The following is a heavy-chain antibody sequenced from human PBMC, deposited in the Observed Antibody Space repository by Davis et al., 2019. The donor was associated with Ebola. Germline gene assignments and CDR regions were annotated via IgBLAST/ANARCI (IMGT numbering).Heavy chain of an antibody. CDR1: GFTFSSYT. CDR3: VTENWYRFES. Sequence: GGSLRLSCVAPGFTFSSYTMNWVRQAPGKGLEWLSYISSSSLTTYSADSVKGRFTVSRDNAKNTLYLQMNSLRAEDTAVYYCVTENWYRFESWGQGTLVTVSS. D-gene: IGHD1/OR15-1a*01. CDR2: ISSSSLTT. J-gene: IGHJ4*02. V-gene: IGHV3-48*01.